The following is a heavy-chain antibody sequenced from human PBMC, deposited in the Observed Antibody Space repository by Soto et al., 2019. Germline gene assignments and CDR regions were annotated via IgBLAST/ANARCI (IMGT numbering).Heavy chain of an antibody. CDR2: ISYDGSNK. D-gene: IGHD1-26*01. J-gene: IGHJ4*02. CDR3: ARAGVGATYYFDY. Sequence: QVQLVESGGGVVQPGRSLRLSCAASGFTFSSYAMHWVRQAPGKGLEWVAVISYDGSNKYYADSVKGRFTISRDNSKNTLYPQMNSLRAEDTAVYYCARAGVGATYYFDYWGQGTLVTVSS. V-gene: IGHV3-30-3*01. CDR1: GFTFSSYA.